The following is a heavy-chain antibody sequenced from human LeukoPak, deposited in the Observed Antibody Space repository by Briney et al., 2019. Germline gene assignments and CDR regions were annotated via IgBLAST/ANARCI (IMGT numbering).Heavy chain of an antibody. CDR3: AKGWVGFDY. Sequence: PGGSLRLSCAASGFTFSSYGMHWVRQAPGKGLEWVAVIWYDGSNKYYADSVKGRFTISRDNSENTLYLQMNSLRAEDTAVYYCAKGWVGFDYWGQGTLVTVSS. CDR1: GFTFSSYG. D-gene: IGHD2-15*01. CDR2: IWYDGSNK. J-gene: IGHJ4*02. V-gene: IGHV3-33*06.